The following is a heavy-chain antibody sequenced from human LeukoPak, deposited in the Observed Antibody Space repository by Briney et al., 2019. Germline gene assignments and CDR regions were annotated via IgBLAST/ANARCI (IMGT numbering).Heavy chain of an antibody. CDR2: IYYSGNA. D-gene: IGHD2-15*01. Sequence: SETLSLTCTVSGGSISTHYWSWLRQPPRKGLERIGYIYYSGNANYNPALKTRLTISVDTANTQFSLELSSVTAADAAMYYCARPYCSGGSCYGGAFDIWGQGTMVTVSS. CDR3: ARPYCSGGSCYGGAFDI. V-gene: IGHV4-59*11. J-gene: IGHJ3*02. CDR1: GGSISTHY.